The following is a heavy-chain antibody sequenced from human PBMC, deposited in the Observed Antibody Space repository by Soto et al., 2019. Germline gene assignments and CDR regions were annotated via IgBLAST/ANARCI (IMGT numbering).Heavy chain of an antibody. V-gene: IGHV3-33*01. CDR3: ARSAVTTYGVMYYYYGMDV. CDR1: GFTFSSYG. Sequence: GGSLRLSCAASGFTFSSYGMHWVRQAPGKGLEWVAVIWYDGSNKYYADSVKGRFTISRDNSKNTLYLQMNSLRAEDTAVYYCARSAVTTYGVMYYYYGMDVWGQGTTVTVSS. J-gene: IGHJ6*02. D-gene: IGHD4-17*01. CDR2: IWYDGSNK.